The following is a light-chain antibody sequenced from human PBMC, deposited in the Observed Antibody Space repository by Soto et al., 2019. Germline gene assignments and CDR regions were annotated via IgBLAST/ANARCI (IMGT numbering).Light chain of an antibody. Sequence: QSALTQPASVSGSPGQSITISCTGTSSDVGGYNYVSWYQQHPGKAPKLMIYEVSNRPSGVSNRFSGSKSGNTASLTISGLQAEDEADYYCSSYSSSSTPFSFGTGIKVTVL. CDR1: SSDVGGYNY. V-gene: IGLV2-14*01. CDR2: EVS. J-gene: IGLJ1*01. CDR3: SSYSSSSTPFS.